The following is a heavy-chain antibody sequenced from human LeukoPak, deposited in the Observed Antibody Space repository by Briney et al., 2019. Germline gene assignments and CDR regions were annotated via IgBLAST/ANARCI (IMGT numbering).Heavy chain of an antibody. CDR3: AREYYDSSGYYLENRKLEGRY. Sequence: GGSLRLSCAASGFTFSSYSMNWVRQAPGKGLEWVSSISSSSSYIYYADSVKGRFTISRDNSKNTLYLQMNSLRAEDTAVYYCAREYYDSSGYYLENRKLEGRYWGQGTLVTVSS. CDR1: GFTFSSYS. D-gene: IGHD3-22*01. J-gene: IGHJ4*02. CDR2: ISSSSSYI. V-gene: IGHV3-21*01.